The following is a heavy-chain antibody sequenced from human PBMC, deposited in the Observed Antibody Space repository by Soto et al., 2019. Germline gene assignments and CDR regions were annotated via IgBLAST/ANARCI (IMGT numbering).Heavy chain of an antibody. Sequence: EVQLVESGGGLVQPGGSLKLSCAASGFTFSGSAMHWVRQASGKGLEWVGRVRSKPNNYATSYAASVKGRFTISRDDSRNTAYRQMNSLKTEETALYYRTSTWGRLGPPAAATRPYAYWGKGTLVTVSS. J-gene: IGHJ4*02. V-gene: IGHV3-73*01. CDR1: GFTFSGSA. CDR3: TSTWGRLGPPAAATRPYAY. D-gene: IGHD2-21*02. CDR2: VRSKPNNYAT.